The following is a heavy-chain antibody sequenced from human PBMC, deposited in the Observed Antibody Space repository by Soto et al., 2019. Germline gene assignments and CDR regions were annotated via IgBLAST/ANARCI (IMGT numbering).Heavy chain of an antibody. V-gene: IGHV4-30-4*01. J-gene: IGHJ5*02. CDR1: GGSISSGDYY. CDR2: IYYSGST. CDR3: ARSMGFGEPFNWFDP. D-gene: IGHD3-10*01. Sequence: TLSLTCTVSGGSISSGDYYWSWIRQPPGKGLEWIGYIYYSGSTYYNPSLKSRVTMSVDTSKNQFSLKLSSVTAADTAVYYCARSMGFGEPFNWFDPWGQGTLVTVSS.